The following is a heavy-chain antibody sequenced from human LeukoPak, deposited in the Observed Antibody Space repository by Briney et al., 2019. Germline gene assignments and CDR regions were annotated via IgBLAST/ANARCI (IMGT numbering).Heavy chain of an antibody. J-gene: IGHJ4*02. V-gene: IGHV3-23*01. CDR3: AKASGYCSSTSCYAYSDYFDY. CDR2: ISGRGGST. Sequence: GGSLRLSCAASGFNFSSYAMSWVRQAPGKGLEWVSAISGRGGSTYYADSVKGRFTISRDNSKNTLYLQMNSLRAEDTAVYYCAKASGYCSSTSCYAYSDYFDYWGQGTLVTVSS. CDR1: GFNFSSYA. D-gene: IGHD2-2*01.